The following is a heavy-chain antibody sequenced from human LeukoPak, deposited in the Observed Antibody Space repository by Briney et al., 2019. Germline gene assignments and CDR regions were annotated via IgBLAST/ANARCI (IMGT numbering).Heavy chain of an antibody. CDR2: INTDGSST. V-gene: IGHV3-74*03. Sequence: GSLRLSCAASGFTFSNYWMYLVRQAPGKGLVCVSRINTDGSSTSYADSVTGRFTISRDDAKNTLYLQMNSLRTEDTAVYYCTVSAPGKRYFDNWGQGTLVTVSS. J-gene: IGHJ4*02. D-gene: IGHD3-10*01. CDR1: GFTFSNYW. CDR3: TVSAPGKRYFDN.